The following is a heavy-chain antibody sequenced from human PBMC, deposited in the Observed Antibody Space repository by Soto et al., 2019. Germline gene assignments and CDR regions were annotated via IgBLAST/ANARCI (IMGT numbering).Heavy chain of an antibody. V-gene: IGHV1-18*01. CDR3: ARDDALIAARPVSSDY. CDR2: ISAYNGNT. Sequence: GASVKVCCKAPCYTFTNYAIMWLPQSRGKGLEWVGWISAYNGNTNYAQKFQGRVTMTTDTSTSTAYMELRSLRSDDTAVYYCARDDALIAARPVSSDYWGQGTLVTVSS. J-gene: IGHJ4*02. CDR1: CYTFTNYA. D-gene: IGHD6-6*01.